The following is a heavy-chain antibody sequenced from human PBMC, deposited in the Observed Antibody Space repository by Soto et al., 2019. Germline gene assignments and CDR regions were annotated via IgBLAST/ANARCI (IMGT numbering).Heavy chain of an antibody. V-gene: IGHV3-7*01. Sequence: FPRLSCAASRFTFSSYWMCSVLHAPGKWLEWVANIKQDGSEKYYADSVKGRFTIPRDNAKNSLHLQMNSLRAEDTAVYYCARRTIAAAGTRSGHFDYWGQGTLVTVSP. CDR3: ARRTIAAAGTRSGHFDY. D-gene: IGHD6-13*01. CDR2: IKQDGSEK. J-gene: IGHJ4*02. CDR1: RFTFSSYW.